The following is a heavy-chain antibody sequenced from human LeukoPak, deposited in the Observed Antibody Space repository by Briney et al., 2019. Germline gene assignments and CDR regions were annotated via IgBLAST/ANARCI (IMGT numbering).Heavy chain of an antibody. CDR2: IRYDGSNK. J-gene: IGHJ4*02. D-gene: IGHD2-2*01. CDR3: ATKYCSSTSCYRSGFGY. CDR1: GFTFSGYG. V-gene: IGHV3-30*02. Sequence: PGGSLRLSCAASGFTFSGYGMHWVRQAPGKGLEWVAFIRYDGSNKYYADSVKGRFTISRDNSKNTLYLQMNSLRAEDTAVCYCATKYCSSTSCYRSGFGYWGQGTLVTVSS.